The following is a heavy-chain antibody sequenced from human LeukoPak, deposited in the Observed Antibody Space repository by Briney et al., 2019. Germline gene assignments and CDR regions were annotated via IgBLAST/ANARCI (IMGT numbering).Heavy chain of an antibody. CDR3: AKPSMVTPNYYYYYGMDV. V-gene: IGHV3-30-3*02. D-gene: IGHD5-18*01. Sequence: GGSLRLSCAASGFTFSSYAMHWVRQAPGKGLEWVAVISYDGSNKHYADSVKGRFTISRDNSKNTLYLQMNSLRAEDTAVYYCAKPSMVTPNYYYYYGMDVWGQGTTVTVSS. CDR1: GFTFSSYA. CDR2: ISYDGSNK. J-gene: IGHJ6*02.